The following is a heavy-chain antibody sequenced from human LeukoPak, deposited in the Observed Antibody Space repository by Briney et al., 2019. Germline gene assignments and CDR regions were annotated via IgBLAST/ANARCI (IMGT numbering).Heavy chain of an antibody. V-gene: IGHV3-48*03. CDR3: ARAFYGDLDY. Sequence: PGGSLRLSCAASGFTFSSYEINWVRQAPGKGLEWVSYVSSGGSTACYADSVKGRFTISRDNARNSLYLQMSSLRAEDTAVYYCARAFYGDLDYWGQGTLVTVSS. CDR2: VSSGGSTA. J-gene: IGHJ4*02. D-gene: IGHD4-17*01. CDR1: GFTFSSYE.